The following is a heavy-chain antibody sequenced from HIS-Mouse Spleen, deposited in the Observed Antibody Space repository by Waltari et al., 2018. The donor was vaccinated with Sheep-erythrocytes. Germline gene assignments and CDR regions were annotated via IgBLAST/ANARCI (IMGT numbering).Heavy chain of an antibody. V-gene: IGHV3-21*01. Sequence: EVQLVESGGGLVKPGGSLRLSCAASGFTFSSYSMNWVRQAPGKELEWVPSISSNTSYIYYADSVKGRFTISRDNAKNSLYLQMNSLRAEDTAVYYCARVASGATFDYWGQGTLVTVSS. CDR3: ARVASGATFDY. CDR1: GFTFSSYS. CDR2: ISSNTSYI. J-gene: IGHJ4*02. D-gene: IGHD1-26*01.